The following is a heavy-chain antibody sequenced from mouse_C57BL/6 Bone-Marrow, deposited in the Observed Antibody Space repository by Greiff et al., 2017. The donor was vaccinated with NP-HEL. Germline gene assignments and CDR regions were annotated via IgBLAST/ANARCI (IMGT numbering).Heavy chain of an antibody. CDR3: ARGGCNYFFMDY. CDR2: IHPNSGST. Sequence: QVQLKQPGAELVKPGASVKLSCKASGYTFTSYWMHWVKQRPGQGLEWIGMIHPNSGSTNYNEKFKSKATLTVDKSSSTAYMQLSSLTSEDSAVYYCARGGCNYFFMDYWGQGTSVTVSS. D-gene: IGHD2-1*01. J-gene: IGHJ4*01. V-gene: IGHV1-64*01. CDR1: GYTFTSYW.